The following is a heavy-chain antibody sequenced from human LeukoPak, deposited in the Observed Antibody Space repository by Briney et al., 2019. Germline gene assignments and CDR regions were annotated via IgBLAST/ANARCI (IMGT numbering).Heavy chain of an antibody. Sequence: PGGSLRLSCAASGFTFSSYGMHWVRQAPGKGLEWVAVIWYDGSNKYYADSVKGRFTISRDNSKSTLYLQMNSLRAEDTAVYYCARDAYYGSGTYYYYGMDVWGQGTTVTVSS. D-gene: IGHD3-10*01. CDR1: GFTFSSYG. J-gene: IGHJ6*02. CDR3: ARDAYYGSGTYYYYGMDV. CDR2: IWYDGSNK. V-gene: IGHV3-33*01.